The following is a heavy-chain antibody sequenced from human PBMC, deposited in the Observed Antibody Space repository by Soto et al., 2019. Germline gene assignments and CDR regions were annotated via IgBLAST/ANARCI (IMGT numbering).Heavy chain of an antibody. V-gene: IGHV4-59*01. D-gene: IGHD3-3*01. J-gene: IGHJ5*02. CDR3: ARGQYDTWSGYYPPNWFDP. CDR1: GDSIGSYH. CDR2: IYNRGSV. Sequence: PSETLSLTCFVSGDSIGSYHWNWLRQPPGRGLEWIGYIYNRGSVRYNPSLNSRVTISVDRSRNQFSLSLSPVTAADTAMYYCARGQYDTWSGYYPPNWFDPWGPGTLVTVSS.